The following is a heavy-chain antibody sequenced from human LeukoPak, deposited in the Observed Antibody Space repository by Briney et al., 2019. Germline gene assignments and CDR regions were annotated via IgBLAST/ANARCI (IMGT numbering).Heavy chain of an antibody. CDR2: IIPILGIA. J-gene: IGHJ4*02. CDR1: GGTFSSYA. D-gene: IGHD6-13*01. V-gene: IGHV1-69*04. Sequence: GASVKVPCKASGGTFSSYAISWVRQAPGQGLEWMGRIIPILGIANYAQKFQGRVTITADKSTSTAYMELSSLRSEDTAVYYCASRIAAAGTFLGRTVLYWGQGTLVTVSS. CDR3: ASRIAAAGTFLGRTVLY.